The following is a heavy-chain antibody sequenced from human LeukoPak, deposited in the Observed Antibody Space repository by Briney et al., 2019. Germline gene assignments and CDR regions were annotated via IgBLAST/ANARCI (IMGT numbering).Heavy chain of an antibody. D-gene: IGHD4-17*01. CDR3: ARGLDYGDYVGY. Sequence: KPSETLSLTCTVSGGSISSSSYYWGWIRQPPGKGLEWIGSIYYSGSTYYNPSLKSRVTISVDTSKNQFSLKLSSVTAADTAVYYCARGLDYGDYVGYWGQGTLSPSPQ. CDR1: GGSISSSSYY. J-gene: IGHJ4*02. V-gene: IGHV4-39*01. CDR2: IYYSGST.